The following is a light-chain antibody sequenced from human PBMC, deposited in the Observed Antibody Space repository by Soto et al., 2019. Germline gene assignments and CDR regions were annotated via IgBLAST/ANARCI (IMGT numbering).Light chain of an antibody. V-gene: IGLV2-11*01. CDR3: CSYAGSYTLGV. CDR2: DVS. J-gene: IGLJ2*01. Sequence: QSALTQPRSVSRSPAQSVTISCTGASSDVGGYNYVSWYQQHPGKAPKLMIYDVSKRPSGVPDRFSGSKSGNTASLTISGLQAEDEADYYCCSYAGSYTLGVFGGGTQLTVL. CDR1: SSDVGGYNY.